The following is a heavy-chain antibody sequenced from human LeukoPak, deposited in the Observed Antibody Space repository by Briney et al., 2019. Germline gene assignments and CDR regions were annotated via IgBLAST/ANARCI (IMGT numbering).Heavy chain of an antibody. D-gene: IGHD3-16*01. CDR1: GFTFSNYD. V-gene: IGHV3-23*01. CDR3: AKTLWGGFDY. CDR2: ISGSGGTT. Sequence: GGSLRLSCAASGFTFSNYDMTWVRQAPGKGLECVSDISGSGGTTYYADSVKGRFTISRDNSKNTLYLQMNSLTAEDTAVYYCAKTLWGGFDYWGQGILVTVSS. J-gene: IGHJ4*02.